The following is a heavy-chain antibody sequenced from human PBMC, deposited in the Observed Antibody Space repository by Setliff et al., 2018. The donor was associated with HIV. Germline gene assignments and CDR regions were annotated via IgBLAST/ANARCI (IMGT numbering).Heavy chain of an antibody. V-gene: IGHV1-2*02. D-gene: IGHD3-10*01. CDR2: INPNSGGT. J-gene: IGHJ5*02. CDR1: GYTFTCYY. Sequence: ASVKVSCKASGYTFTCYYMHWVRQAPGQGLEWMGWINPNSGGTNYAQKFQGRVTMTRDTSISTAYMELSRLRSDDTAVYYCARAQDFGRIWWFDPWGQGTLVTVSS. CDR3: ARAQDFGRIWWFDP.